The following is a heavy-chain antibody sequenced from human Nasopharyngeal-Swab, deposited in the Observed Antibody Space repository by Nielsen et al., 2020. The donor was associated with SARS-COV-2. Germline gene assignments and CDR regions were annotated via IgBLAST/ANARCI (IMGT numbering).Heavy chain of an antibody. J-gene: IGHJ6*02. V-gene: IGHV4-31*02. Sequence: WIRQPPGKGLEWIGYIYYSGSTYYNPSLKSRVTISVDTSKNQLSLKLSSVTAADTAVYYCARGARITIFGVVSQLDVWGQGTTVTVSS. D-gene: IGHD3-3*01. CDR2: IYYSGST. CDR3: ARGARITIFGVVSQLDV.